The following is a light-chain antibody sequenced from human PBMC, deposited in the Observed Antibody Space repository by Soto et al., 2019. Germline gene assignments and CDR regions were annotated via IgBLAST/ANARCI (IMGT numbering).Light chain of an antibody. J-gene: IGKJ5*01. V-gene: IGKV1-33*01. Sequence: DSPMTQSPSSLSASVGDRVTITCQTSQDMSNYLNWYQQKPGKAPKLLIYDASNLETGVPSRFSGSGSGTDFTFTISSLQTEDIATYYCQQYDNRPPFTFGQGTRLEIK. CDR1: QDMSNY. CDR3: QQYDNRPPFT. CDR2: DAS.